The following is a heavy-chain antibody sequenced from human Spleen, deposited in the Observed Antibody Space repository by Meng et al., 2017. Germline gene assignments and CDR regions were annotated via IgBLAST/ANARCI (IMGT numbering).Heavy chain of an antibody. CDR1: GYTFTGYY. D-gene: IGHD6-13*01. V-gene: IGHV1-2*02. CDR3: ARDEDISAAGKLFGDY. Sequence: VRRGQSGAEVKRPGASVKVSFKASGYTFTGYYMHWVRQAPGQGLEWMGWINPNSGGTHYAQRFQGRVTMTGDTSISTAYMELSGLRSDDTAMYYCARDEDISAAGKLFGDYWGQGTLVTVSS. J-gene: IGHJ4*02. CDR2: INPNSGGT.